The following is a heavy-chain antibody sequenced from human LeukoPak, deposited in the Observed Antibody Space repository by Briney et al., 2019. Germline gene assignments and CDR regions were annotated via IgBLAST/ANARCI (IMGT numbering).Heavy chain of an antibody. J-gene: IGHJ4*02. D-gene: IGHD5-24*01. CDR1: GYSFTNNW. CDR2: IYPADSDA. Sequence: GESLKISCRGSGYSFTNNWIGWVRQMPGKGMEWVGIIYPADSDARYSPSFRGHVTISADKSTSTAYLQWSSLKASDTAFYFWATRRDAYPIDYSGQGTLITVSS. V-gene: IGHV5-51*01. CDR3: ATRRDAYPIDY.